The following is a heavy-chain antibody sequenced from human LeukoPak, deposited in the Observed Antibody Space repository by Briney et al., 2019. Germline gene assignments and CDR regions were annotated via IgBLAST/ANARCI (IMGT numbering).Heavy chain of an antibody. CDR2: IYYSGST. Sequence: SQTLSLTCTVSGGSISSGGYYWSWIRQHPGKGLEWIGYIYYSGSTYYNPSLKSRVTISVDTSKNQFSLQLNSVTPEDTAVYYCATSYSSSWYQYWGQGTLVTVSS. CDR1: GGSISSGGYY. J-gene: IGHJ4*02. D-gene: IGHD6-13*01. V-gene: IGHV4-31*03. CDR3: ATSYSSSWYQY.